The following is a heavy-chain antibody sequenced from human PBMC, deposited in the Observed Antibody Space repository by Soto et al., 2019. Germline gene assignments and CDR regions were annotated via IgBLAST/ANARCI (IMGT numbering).Heavy chain of an antibody. D-gene: IGHD4-17*01. CDR1: GGSISSYY. J-gene: IGHJ6*02. Sequence: PSETLSLTCTVSGGSISSYYWSWIRQPPGKGLEWIGYIYYSGSTNYNPSLKSRVTISVDTSKNQFSLKLSSVTAADTAVYYCARERRYGDYVGYYYGMDVWGQGTTVTVSS. CDR3: ARERRYGDYVGYYYGMDV. V-gene: IGHV4-59*01. CDR2: IYYSGST.